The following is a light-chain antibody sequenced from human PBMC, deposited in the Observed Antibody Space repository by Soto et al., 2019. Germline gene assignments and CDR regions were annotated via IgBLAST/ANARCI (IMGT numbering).Light chain of an antibody. CDR2: EVR. V-gene: IGLV2-14*01. Sequence: QSVLTQPASVSGSPGQSITISCTGTSSDVGSYNYVSWYQQHPGNAPKLMIYEVRNRPSGVSDRFSGSKSGKTASLTIFGLQAEDEADYYCSSYTTSTTQVFGGGTQLTVL. CDR1: SSDVGSYNY. J-gene: IGLJ7*01. CDR3: SSYTTSTTQV.